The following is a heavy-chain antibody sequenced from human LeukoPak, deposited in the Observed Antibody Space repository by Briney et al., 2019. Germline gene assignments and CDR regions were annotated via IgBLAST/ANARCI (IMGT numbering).Heavy chain of an antibody. D-gene: IGHD1-26*01. V-gene: IGHV1-2*02. Sequence: GASVKVSCKASGYTFTGYYMHWVRQAPGQGLEWMGWINPNSGGTNYAQKFQGRVTMTRDTSISTAYMELSRLRSDDTAVYYCARVNLGYRIVGAVDYWGQGTLVTVSS. CDR3: ARVNLGYRIVGAVDY. J-gene: IGHJ4*02. CDR1: GYTFTGYY. CDR2: INPNSGGT.